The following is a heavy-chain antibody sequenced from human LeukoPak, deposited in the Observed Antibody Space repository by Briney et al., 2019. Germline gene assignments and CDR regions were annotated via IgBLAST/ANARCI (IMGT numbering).Heavy chain of an antibody. Sequence: SETLSLTCTVSGGSISSYYWSWIRQPPGKGLEWIGYIYYGGSTNYNPSLKSRVTISVDTSKNQFSLKLTSVTAADTAVYYCARGPYYHDSSGYYYENWFDPWGQGTLVTVSS. D-gene: IGHD3-22*01. J-gene: IGHJ5*02. CDR3: ARGPYYHDSSGYYYENWFDP. CDR2: IYYGGST. CDR1: GGSISSYY. V-gene: IGHV4-59*01.